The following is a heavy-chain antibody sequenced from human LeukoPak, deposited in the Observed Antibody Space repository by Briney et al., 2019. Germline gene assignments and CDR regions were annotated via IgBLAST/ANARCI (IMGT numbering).Heavy chain of an antibody. Sequence: GGSLRLSCAASGFTFSSYGMHWVRQAPGKGLEWVAFIRYDGSNKYYADSVKGRFTISRDISKNTLYLQMNSLRAEDTAVYYCAKATYYYDSSGPEFDYWGQGTLVTVSS. CDR2: IRYDGSNK. CDR1: GFTFSSYG. V-gene: IGHV3-30*02. D-gene: IGHD3-22*01. CDR3: AKATYYYDSSGPEFDY. J-gene: IGHJ4*02.